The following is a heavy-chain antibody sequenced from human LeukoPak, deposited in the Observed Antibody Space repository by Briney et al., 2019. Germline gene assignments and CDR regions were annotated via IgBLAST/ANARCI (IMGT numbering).Heavy chain of an antibody. CDR1: GFTFSNCW. D-gene: IGHD2-21*01. CDR3: ARSPLAQARWGYYFDY. V-gene: IGHV3-7*01. CDR2: INQDGSER. Sequence: QPGGSLRLSCAASGFTFSNCWLGWVRQAPGKGLEWVANINQDGSERYFVDSVRGRFTISRDNAKNSLFLQINSLRAEDTAVYYCARSPLAQARWGYYFDYWGQGTLVTVSS. J-gene: IGHJ4*02.